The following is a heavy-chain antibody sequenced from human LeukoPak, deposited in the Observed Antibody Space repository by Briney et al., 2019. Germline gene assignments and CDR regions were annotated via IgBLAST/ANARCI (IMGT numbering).Heavy chain of an antibody. Sequence: PGGSLRLSCAASGFTFSSYEMNWVRQAPGKGLEWGSYISSSGSTIYYADSVKGRFTISRDNAKNSLYLQMNSLRAEDTAVYYCARVSYGDYHVDYWGQGTLVTVSS. CDR2: ISSSGSTI. CDR3: ARVSYGDYHVDY. J-gene: IGHJ4*02. V-gene: IGHV3-48*03. D-gene: IGHD4-17*01. CDR1: GFTFSSYE.